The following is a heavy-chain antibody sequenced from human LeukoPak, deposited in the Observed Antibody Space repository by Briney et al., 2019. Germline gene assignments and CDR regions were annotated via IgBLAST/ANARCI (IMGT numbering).Heavy chain of an antibody. V-gene: IGHV3-23*01. CDR1: GFTFSSYA. CDR3: AKALVENDAFDI. Sequence: PGGSLRLSCAASGFTFSSYAMSWVRQAPGKGLEWVSAISGSGGGTYYADSVKGRFTISRDNSKNTLYLQMNSLRAEDTAVYYCAKALVENDAFDIWGQGTMVTVSS. J-gene: IGHJ3*02. CDR2: ISGSGGGT. D-gene: IGHD3-3*02.